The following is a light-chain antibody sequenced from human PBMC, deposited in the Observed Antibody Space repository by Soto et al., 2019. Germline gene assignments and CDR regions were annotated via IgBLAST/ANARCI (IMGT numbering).Light chain of an antibody. CDR1: RSDIGTYNY. J-gene: IGLJ1*01. Sequence: QSALTQPASVSGSPGQSITISCTGTRSDIGTYNYVSWYQQHPGKAPRLVIYDVSNRPSGVSNRFSGSKSGNTASLTIAGLQSEDEADYYCKSYTSSTSFVFGTGTNVTV. CDR3: KSYTSSTSFV. CDR2: DVS. V-gene: IGLV2-14*01.